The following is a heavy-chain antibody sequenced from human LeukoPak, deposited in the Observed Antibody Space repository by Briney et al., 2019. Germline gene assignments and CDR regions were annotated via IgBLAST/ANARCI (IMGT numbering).Heavy chain of an antibody. CDR2: ISSSVSV. J-gene: IGHJ4*02. Sequence: SEILSLTCTVSRGSISGSIRSYYWSWLRQPPGKGLEWIGYISSSVSVNDNPSLRSRVTISVDTSKNQFFLNLSSVSAADTAVYYCARIPLGYSGAYYFDYWGQGTLVTVSP. CDR3: ARIPLGYSGAYYFDY. D-gene: IGHD5-12*01. CDR1: RGSISGSIRSYY. V-gene: IGHV4-4*09.